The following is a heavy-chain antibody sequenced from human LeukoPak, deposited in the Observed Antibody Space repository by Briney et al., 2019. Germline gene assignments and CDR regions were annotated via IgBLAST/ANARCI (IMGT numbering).Heavy chain of an antibody. J-gene: IGHJ4*02. CDR1: GFTFSSYW. V-gene: IGHV3-74*01. Sequence: GGSLRLSCATSGFTFSSYWMHWVRQVPGKGLVWVTRINPGGSSITYADSVKGRFTISRDNAKNTLYLQMDSLRAEDTGVYYCARSNQADDYWGQGTLVTVSS. CDR3: ARSNQADDY. D-gene: IGHD1-14*01. CDR2: INPGGSSI.